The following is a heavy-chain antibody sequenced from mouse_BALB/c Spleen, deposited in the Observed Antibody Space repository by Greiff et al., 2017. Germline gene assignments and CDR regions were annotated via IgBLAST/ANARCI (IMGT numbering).Heavy chain of an antibody. CDR1: GYTFTDYN. J-gene: IGHJ4*01. CDR3: ARGKYGNYDYAMDY. Sequence: VQLQQSGAELVKPGASVKIPCKASGYTFTDYNMDWVKQSHGKSLEWIGDINPNNGGTIYNQKFKGKATLTVDKSSSTAYMELRSLTSEDTAVYDGARGKYGNYDYAMDYWGQGTSVTVSA. D-gene: IGHD2-10*02. CDR2: INPNNGGT. V-gene: IGHV1-18*01.